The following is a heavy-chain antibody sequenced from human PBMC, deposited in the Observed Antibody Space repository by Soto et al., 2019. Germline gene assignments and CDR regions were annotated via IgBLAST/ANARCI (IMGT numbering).Heavy chain of an antibody. D-gene: IGHD3-3*01. V-gene: IGHV3-48*03. CDR2: ICSSGSTI. J-gene: IGHJ6*02. Sequence: FICSSGSTIYYADSVKGRFTISRDNAKNSLYLQMNSLRAEDTAVYYCARAIEITIFGVVTDYGMDVWGQGTTVTVSS. CDR3: ARAIEITIFGVVTDYGMDV.